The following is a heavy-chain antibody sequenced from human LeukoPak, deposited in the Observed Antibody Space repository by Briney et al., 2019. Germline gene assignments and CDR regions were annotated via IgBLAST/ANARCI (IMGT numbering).Heavy chain of an antibody. CDR3: ARGATMVRGVITGGYNWFDP. CDR2: IIPILGIA. V-gene: IGHV1-69*04. Sequence: ASVKVSCKASGGTFSSYAISWVRQAPGQGLEWMGRIIPILGIANYAQKFQGRVTITADKSTSTAYMELSSPRSEDTAVYYCARGATMVRGVITGGYNWFDPWGQGTLVTVSS. J-gene: IGHJ5*02. D-gene: IGHD3-10*01. CDR1: GGTFSSYA.